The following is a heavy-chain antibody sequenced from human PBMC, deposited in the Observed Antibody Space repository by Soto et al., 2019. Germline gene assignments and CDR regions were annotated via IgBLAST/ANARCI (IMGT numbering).Heavy chain of an antibody. V-gene: IGHV3-74*01. D-gene: IGHD3-10*01. CDR2: IKSDGSST. CDR1: GFTFSSNW. Sequence: EVQLVESGGGLVQPGGSLRLSCAASGFTFSSNWMHWVRQAPGKGLVWVSCIKSDGSSTRYADSVKGRFTISRDNVKNNLDLQMKGLRAEDTAVYYCEREGYGSGSYYPTIPYWGQGTRVTVSS. J-gene: IGHJ4*02. CDR3: EREGYGSGSYYPTIPY.